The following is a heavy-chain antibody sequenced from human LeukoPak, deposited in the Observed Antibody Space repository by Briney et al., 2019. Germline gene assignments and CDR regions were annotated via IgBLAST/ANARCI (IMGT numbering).Heavy chain of an antibody. CDR3: ARWGIGYCSSTSCYNWFDP. D-gene: IGHD2-2*01. V-gene: IGHV4-39*07. CDR1: GVSISSSYSY. Sequence: SETLSLTCTVSGVSISSSYSYWGWIRQPPGMGLEWIGSIYYTGNTYYSPSLKSRVTISVDTSKNQFSLKLSSVTAADTAVYYCARWGIGYCSSTSCYNWFDPWGQGTLVTVSS. CDR2: IYYTGNT. J-gene: IGHJ5*02.